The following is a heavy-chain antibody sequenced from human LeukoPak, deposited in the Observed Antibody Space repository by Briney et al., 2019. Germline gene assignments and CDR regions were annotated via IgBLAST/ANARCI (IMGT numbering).Heavy chain of an antibody. Sequence: GGSLRLSCAASGFTFSSYWMSWVRQAPGKGLEWVANIKQDGCEKYYVDSVKGRFTISRDNAKNSLYLQMNSLRAEDTAVYYCARDDCSSTSLLNLGRCAFDIWGQGTMVTVSS. CDR3: ARDDCSSTSLLNLGRCAFDI. J-gene: IGHJ3*02. V-gene: IGHV3-7*01. CDR1: GFTFSSYW. CDR2: IKQDGCEK. D-gene: IGHD2-2*01.